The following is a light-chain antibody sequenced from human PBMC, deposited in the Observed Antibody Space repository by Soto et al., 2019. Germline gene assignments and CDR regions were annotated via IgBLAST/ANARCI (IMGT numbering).Light chain of an antibody. J-gene: IGLJ2*01. CDR2: GNS. V-gene: IGLV1-40*01. CDR3: QSYESSLV. CDR1: SSNIGAGYD. Sequence: QSVLTQPASVSGAPGQRVTISCTGSSSNIGAGYDVHWYQQLPGTAPKLLIYGNSNRPSGVSDRFSGSKSGTSASLAITGLQAEDEADYYCQSYESSLVFGGGTKLTVL.